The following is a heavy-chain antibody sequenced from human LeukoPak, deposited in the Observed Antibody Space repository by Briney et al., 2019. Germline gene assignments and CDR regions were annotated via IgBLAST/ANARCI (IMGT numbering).Heavy chain of an antibody. J-gene: IGHJ5*02. D-gene: IGHD2-2*01. V-gene: IGHV4-39*01. Sequence: SETLSLTCTVSGGSISSSSYYWGWIRQPPGKGLEWIGSIYYSGSTYYNPSLKSRVTISVDTSKNQFSLKLSSVTAADTAVYYCAWLDCSSTSCHNWFDPWGQGTLVTVSS. CDR2: IYYSGST. CDR1: GGSISSSSYY. CDR3: AWLDCSSTSCHNWFDP.